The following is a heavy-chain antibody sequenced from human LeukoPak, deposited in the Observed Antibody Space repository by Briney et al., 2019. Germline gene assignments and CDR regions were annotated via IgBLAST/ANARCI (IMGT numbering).Heavy chain of an antibody. CDR1: GYTFTSYY. Sequence: SVKVSCKASGYTFTSYYMHWVRQAPGQGLEWMGRIIPIFGTANYAQKFQGRVTITTDESTSTAYMELSSLRSEDTAVYYCARVEVAAAGPSWPPIDYWGQGTLVTVSS. CDR3: ARVEVAAAGPSWPPIDY. V-gene: IGHV1-69*05. D-gene: IGHD6-13*01. CDR2: IIPIFGTA. J-gene: IGHJ4*02.